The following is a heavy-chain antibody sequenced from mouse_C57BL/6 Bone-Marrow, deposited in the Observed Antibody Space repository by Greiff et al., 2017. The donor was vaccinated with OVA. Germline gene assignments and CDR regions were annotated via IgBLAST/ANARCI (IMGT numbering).Heavy chain of an antibody. CDR1: GYTFTSYG. Sequence: VKLVESGAELARPGASVKLSCKASGYTFTSYGISWVKQRTGQGLEWIGEIYPRSGNTYYNEKFKGKATLTADKSSSTAYMELRSLTSEDSAVYFCARRRFYYFDYWGQGTTLTVSS. CDR3: ARRRFYYFDY. V-gene: IGHV1-81*01. J-gene: IGHJ2*01. CDR2: IYPRSGNT.